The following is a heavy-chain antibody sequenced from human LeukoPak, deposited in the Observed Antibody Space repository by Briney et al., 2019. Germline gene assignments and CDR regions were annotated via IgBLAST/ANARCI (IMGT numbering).Heavy chain of an antibody. Sequence: SETLSLTCAVSGGSISSGGYSWSWIRQPPGKGLEWIGYIYHSGSTYYNPSLKSRVTISVDRSKNQFSLKLSSVTAADTAVYYCAREGNYYDSSGYSDAFDIWGQGTMVTVSS. V-gene: IGHV4-30-2*01. D-gene: IGHD3-22*01. CDR3: AREGNYYDSSGYSDAFDI. J-gene: IGHJ3*02. CDR2: IYHSGST. CDR1: GGSISSGGYS.